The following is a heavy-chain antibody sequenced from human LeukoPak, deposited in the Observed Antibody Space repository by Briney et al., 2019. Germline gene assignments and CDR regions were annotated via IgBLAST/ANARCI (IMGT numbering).Heavy chain of an antibody. V-gene: IGHV4-4*07. CDR2: IYTSGST. CDR3: ARGGASTTSDYYYYHYGMDV. Sequence: SETLSLTCTVSGGSISSYYWSWIRQPAGKGLEWIGRIYTSGSTNYNPSLKSRVTMSLDTSKNQFSLKLSSVTAADTAVYYCARGGASTTSDYYYYHYGMDVWGQGTTVTVSS. D-gene: IGHD2-2*01. J-gene: IGHJ6*02. CDR1: GGSISSYY.